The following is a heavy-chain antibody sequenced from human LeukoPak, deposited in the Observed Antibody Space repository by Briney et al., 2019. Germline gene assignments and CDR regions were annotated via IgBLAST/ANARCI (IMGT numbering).Heavy chain of an antibody. CDR1: GGSFSGYY. V-gene: IGHV4-34*01. CDR3: ERGFTDIYYYYYYMDV. Sequence: PSETLSLTCAVYGGSFSGYYWSWIRQPPGKGLEWIGEINHSGSTNYNPSLKSRVTISVDTSKNQFSLKLSSVTAADTAVYYCERGFTDIYYYYYYMDVWGKGTTVTVSS. CDR2: INHSGST. J-gene: IGHJ6*03. D-gene: IGHD2-8*02.